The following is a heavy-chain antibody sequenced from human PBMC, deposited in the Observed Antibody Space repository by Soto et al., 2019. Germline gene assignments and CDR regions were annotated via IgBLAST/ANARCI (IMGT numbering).Heavy chain of an antibody. CDR1: GYSFTSYW. V-gene: IGHV5-51*01. Sequence: ESLKISCKGSGYSFTSYWIGWVSQMPGKGLEWMGIIYPGDSDTRYSPSFQGQVTISADKSISTAYLQWSSLKASDTAMYYCARNYGDYSNYYYYYYMDVWGKGTTVTVSS. J-gene: IGHJ6*03. CDR2: IYPGDSDT. CDR3: ARNYGDYSNYYYYYYMDV. D-gene: IGHD4-17*01.